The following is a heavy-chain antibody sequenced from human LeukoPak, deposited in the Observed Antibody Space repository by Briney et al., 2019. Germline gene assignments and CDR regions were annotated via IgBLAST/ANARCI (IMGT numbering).Heavy chain of an antibody. Sequence: ASVKVSCKASGYTFTGYYMHWVRQAPGQGLEWMGWINPNSGGTNYAQKFQGRVTMTRDTSISTAYMELSRLRSDDTAVYYCARVPITMVRGVKNWFDPWGQGTLVTVSS. V-gene: IGHV1-2*02. D-gene: IGHD3-10*01. CDR1: GYTFTGYY. J-gene: IGHJ5*02. CDR2: INPNSGGT. CDR3: ARVPITMVRGVKNWFDP.